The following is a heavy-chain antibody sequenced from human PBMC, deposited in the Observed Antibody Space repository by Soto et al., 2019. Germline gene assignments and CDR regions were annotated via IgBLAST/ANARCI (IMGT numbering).Heavy chain of an antibody. J-gene: IGHJ6*02. CDR3: ARESRGLLVVTLEAYYYYGMDV. CDR2: ISAYNGNT. D-gene: IGHD3-22*01. V-gene: IGHV1-18*01. CDR1: GYTFSSYG. Sequence: VKVSCKASGYTFSSYGISWVRQAPGQRLEWMGWISAYNGNTNYAQKLQGRVTMTTDTSTSTAYMELRSLRSDDTAVYYCARESRGLLVVTLEAYYYYGMDVWGQGTTVTVSS.